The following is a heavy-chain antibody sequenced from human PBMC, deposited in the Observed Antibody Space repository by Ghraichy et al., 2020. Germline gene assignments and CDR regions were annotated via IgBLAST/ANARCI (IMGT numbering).Heavy chain of an antibody. CDR3: ARYCNTVTCYNIYAMDV. D-gene: IGHD2-2*02. V-gene: IGHV4-31*03. Sequence: SETLSLTCSVSGGSISSGGYYWTWIRQHPGKGLEWIGYIYHSGSTYYSPSLKSRVTISVDTSKNQFSLNLSSVTAADTAVYYCARYCNTVTCYNIYAMDVWGQGTTVTVSS. J-gene: IGHJ6*02. CDR2: IYHSGST. CDR1: GGSISSGGYY.